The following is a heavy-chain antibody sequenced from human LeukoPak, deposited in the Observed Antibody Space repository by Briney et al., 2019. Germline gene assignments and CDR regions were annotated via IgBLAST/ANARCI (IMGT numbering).Heavy chain of an antibody. CDR1: GGSISSSSYY. Sequence: SETLSLTCTVSGGSISSSSYYWGWIRQPPGRGLEWIGSIYYSGSTYYNPSLKSRVTISVDTSKNQFSLKLSSVTAADTAVYYCARRVSSGSPFDYWGQGTLVTVSS. CDR3: ARRVSSGSPFDY. V-gene: IGHV4-39*01. D-gene: IGHD3-10*01. CDR2: IYYSGST. J-gene: IGHJ4*02.